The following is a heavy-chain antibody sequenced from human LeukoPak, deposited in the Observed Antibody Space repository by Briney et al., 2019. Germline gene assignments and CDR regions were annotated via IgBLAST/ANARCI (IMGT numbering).Heavy chain of an antibody. V-gene: IGHV3-33*01. CDR3: ARYDYSNYVGYYDH. J-gene: IGHJ4*02. CDR2: MWSDGSNR. D-gene: IGHD4-11*01. CDR1: GFTFSNYD. Sequence: GGSLRLSCAASGFTFSNYDMHWVRQAPGKGLEWVAFMWSDGSNRYYADSVKGRFTISRDKAKNSLYLQMNSLRVEDTALYYCARYDYSNYVGYYDHWGQGTLVTVSS.